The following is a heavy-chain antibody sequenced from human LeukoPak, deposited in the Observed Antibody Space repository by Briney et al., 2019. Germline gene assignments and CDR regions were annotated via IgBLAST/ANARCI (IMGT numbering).Heavy chain of an antibody. CDR2: IYSGGST. CDR3: ARGPVYSSSWNWFDP. D-gene: IGHD6-13*01. V-gene: IGHV3-53*01. CDR1: GFTVSSNY. J-gene: IGHJ5*02. Sequence: PGGSLRLSCAASGFTVSSNYMSWVRQAPGKGLEWVSVIYSGGSTCYADSVKGRFTISRDNSKNTLYLQMNSLRAEDTAVYYCARGPVYSSSWNWFDPWGQGTLVTVSS.